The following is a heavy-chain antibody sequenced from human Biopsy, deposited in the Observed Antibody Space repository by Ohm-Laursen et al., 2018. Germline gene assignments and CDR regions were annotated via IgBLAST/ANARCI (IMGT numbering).Heavy chain of an antibody. Sequence: SETLSLTCTVSGGFISTYYWNWIRQPAGKALEWVGRIHNTGSTNYNPSLQSRVTMSVDTSKNQFSLKMSSVTAADTAVYYCARDLPYYENSGYGAFDMWGQGTMVTVSS. CDR3: ARDLPYYENSGYGAFDM. J-gene: IGHJ3*02. V-gene: IGHV4-4*07. CDR1: GGFISTYY. CDR2: IHNTGST. D-gene: IGHD3-22*01.